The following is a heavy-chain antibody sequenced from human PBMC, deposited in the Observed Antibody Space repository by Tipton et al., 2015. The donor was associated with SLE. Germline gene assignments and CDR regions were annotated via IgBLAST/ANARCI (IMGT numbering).Heavy chain of an antibody. Sequence: TLSLTGTVSGGSISSYYWSWIRRPAGKGLEWIGRFYTRGSTNYNPSLQSRGTMSVDTSKNQFSLKLNSVTAADTAVYYCARGWELLDYWGQGTLVTVSS. D-gene: IGHD1-26*01. J-gene: IGHJ4*02. CDR3: ARGWELLDY. CDR1: GGSISSYY. V-gene: IGHV4-4*07. CDR2: FYTRGST.